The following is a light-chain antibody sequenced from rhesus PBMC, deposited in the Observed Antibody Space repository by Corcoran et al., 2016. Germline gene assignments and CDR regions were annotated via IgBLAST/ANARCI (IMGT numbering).Light chain of an antibody. CDR3: QQYNSLPLT. Sequence: DIQMTQSPSSLSASVGDRVTITCRASQGSSNYLNWYPQKPGKAPKLLIYDANSLESGVPSRFSGSGSGTEFTLTISSLQPEDFATYYCQQYNSLPLTFGGGTKVEIK. CDR1: QGSSNY. V-gene: IGKV1-32*01. CDR2: DAN. J-gene: IGKJ4*01.